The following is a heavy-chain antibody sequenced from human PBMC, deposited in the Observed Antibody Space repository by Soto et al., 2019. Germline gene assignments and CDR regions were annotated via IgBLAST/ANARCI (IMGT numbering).Heavy chain of an antibody. V-gene: IGHV5-51*01. D-gene: IGHD6-13*01. J-gene: IGHJ6*02. CDR2: IYPGDSDT. CDR3: ARTSAAGKYYYGMDV. Sequence: PWESQKISCNGSGYSCASYRIGWMRQMPGKGLEWMGIIYPGDSDTRYSTSFQGQVTISADKSISTAYLQWSSLKASDTAIYYCARTSAAGKYYYGMDVWGQGTTVTVSS. CDR1: GYSCASYR.